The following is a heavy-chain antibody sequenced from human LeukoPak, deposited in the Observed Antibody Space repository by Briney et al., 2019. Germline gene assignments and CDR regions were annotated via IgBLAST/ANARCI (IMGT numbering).Heavy chain of an antibody. CDR3: ARARMYSTSWGHYFDY. CDR1: GFSFSDYW. Sequence: GGSLRLSCAASGFSFSDYWMSWVRQAPGKGLEWVANIKHDGTENYYVDSLKGRFTISRDNAKNSVYLRMNSLRAEDTAVYYCARARMYSTSWGHYFDYWGQGALVTVSS. J-gene: IGHJ4*02. D-gene: IGHD6-13*01. CDR2: IKHDGTEN. V-gene: IGHV3-7*05.